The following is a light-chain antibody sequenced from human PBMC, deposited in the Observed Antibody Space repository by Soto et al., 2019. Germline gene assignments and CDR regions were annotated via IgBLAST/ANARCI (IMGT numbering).Light chain of an antibody. V-gene: IGKV3-11*01. CDR2: DAS. J-gene: IGKJ5*01. CDR1: QSFSSD. CDR3: QQRSNWPLT. Sequence: FTHSSRTLTWSRAERSTLSFTPSQSFSSDSLAWYQHKLGQAPRLLIYDASNRAAGIPARFSGSGSGTDFTLTISSLEPEDFAVYYCQQRSNWPLTFGQGTRLE.